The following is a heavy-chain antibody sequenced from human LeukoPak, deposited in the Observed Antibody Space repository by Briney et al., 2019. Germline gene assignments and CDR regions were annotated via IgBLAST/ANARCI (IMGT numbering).Heavy chain of an antibody. CDR2: ISAYNGNT. D-gene: IGHD4-23*01. V-gene: IGHV1-18*01. CDR3: ARGGGNPGEVDYYYGTDV. CDR1: GYTFTSYG. J-gene: IGHJ6*02. Sequence: ASVKVSCKASGYTFTSYGISWVRQAPGQGHEWMGWISAYNGNTNYAQKLQGRVTMTTDTSTSTAYMELRSLRSDDTAVYYCARGGGNPGEVDYYYGTDVWGQGTTVTVSS.